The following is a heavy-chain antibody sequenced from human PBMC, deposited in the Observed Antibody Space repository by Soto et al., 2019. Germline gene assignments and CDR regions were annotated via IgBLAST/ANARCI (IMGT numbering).Heavy chain of an antibody. CDR1: GGSFSGYY. D-gene: IGHD7-27*01. CDR2: INHSGST. CDR3: ARGWGRIFDY. Sequence: QVQLQQWGAGLLKPSETLSLTCAVYGGSFSGYYWNWIRQPPGKGLEWIGEINHSGSTNYNPSLKSRVPISVDTSKNQFSLKLSSVTAAATAVYYCARGWGRIFDYWGQGTLVTVSS. J-gene: IGHJ4*02. V-gene: IGHV4-34*01.